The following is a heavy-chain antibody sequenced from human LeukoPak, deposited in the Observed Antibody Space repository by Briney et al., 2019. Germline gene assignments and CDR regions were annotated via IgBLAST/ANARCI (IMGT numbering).Heavy chain of an antibody. V-gene: IGHV3-21*01. CDR3: ASGLGDYDAFDD. CDR2: ISGGGSYI. D-gene: IGHD4-17*01. CDR1: DFTFSSYS. J-gene: IGHJ3*01. Sequence: GGSLRLSCSVSDFTFSSYSMNWVRQAPGKGLQWVSSISGGGSYIFYADSVEGRFSVSRDNAKNSVFLQMNSLRAEDTAVYYCASGLGDYDAFDDWGHGTRVTVAS.